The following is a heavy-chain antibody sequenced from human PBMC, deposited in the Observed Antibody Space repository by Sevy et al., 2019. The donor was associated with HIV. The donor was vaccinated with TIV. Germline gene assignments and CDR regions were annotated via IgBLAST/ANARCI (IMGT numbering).Heavy chain of an antibody. CDR1: GYTLTQFS. CDR3: ATTKDYYDSSGYPFDY. D-gene: IGHD3-22*01. Sequence: ASVKVSCKVSGYTLTQFSMHWVRQAPGKGLEWMTTFDPEDGDPEDGKTIYAQKFLGRVTMTEDTYTDTAYMELSSLRSDDTAVYYCATTKDYYDSSGYPFDYWGQGTLVTVSS. V-gene: IGHV1-24*01. CDR2: FDPEDGDPEDGKT. J-gene: IGHJ4*02.